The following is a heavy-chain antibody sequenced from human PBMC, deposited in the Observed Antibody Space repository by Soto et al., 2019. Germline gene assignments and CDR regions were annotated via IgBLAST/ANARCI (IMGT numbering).Heavy chain of an antibody. J-gene: IGHJ6*02. V-gene: IGHV3-66*01. CDR3: ARDRIPTGMDV. CDR2: IYSGGST. Sequence: EVQLVESGGGLVQPGGSLRLSCAASGFTVSSNYMSWVRQAPGKGLEWDSVIYSGGSTYYADSVKGRFTISRDNSKNTLYLQMNSLRAEDTAVYYCARDRIPTGMDVWGQGTTVTVSS. CDR1: GFTVSSNY.